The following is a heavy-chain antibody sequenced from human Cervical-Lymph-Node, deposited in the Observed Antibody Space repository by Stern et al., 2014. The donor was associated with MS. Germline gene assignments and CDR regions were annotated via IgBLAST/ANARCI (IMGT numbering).Heavy chain of an antibody. CDR1: GGSISSGDHY. Sequence: QLQLQESGPGLVKPSQTLSLICTVSGGSISSGDHYWNWIRQSPGKGLEWIGHIYYSGRTSFSPSLKSRITMSVDRPKNQFSLNLSSVTAADTAVYYCGRGGSSRGDYHGMDVWGQGTTVIVSS. CDR2: IYYSGRT. J-gene: IGHJ6*02. D-gene: IGHD2-2*01. V-gene: IGHV4-30-4*01. CDR3: GRGGSSRGDYHGMDV.